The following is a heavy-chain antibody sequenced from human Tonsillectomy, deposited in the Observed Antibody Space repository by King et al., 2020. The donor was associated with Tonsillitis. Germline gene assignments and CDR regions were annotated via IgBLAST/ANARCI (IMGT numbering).Heavy chain of an antibody. D-gene: IGHD3-16*01. J-gene: IGHJ4*02. CDR1: GGTFSSYA. Sequence: QLVQSGAEVKKPGSSVKVSCKASGGTFSSYAISWVRQAPGQGLEWMGRIIPILSIANYAQKFQGRVTITADKSTSTAYMELSSLRSEDTAVYYCAFITFGGVMYYFDYWGQGTLVTVSS. CDR3: AFITFGGVMYYFDY. V-gene: IGHV1-69*09. CDR2: IIPILSIA.